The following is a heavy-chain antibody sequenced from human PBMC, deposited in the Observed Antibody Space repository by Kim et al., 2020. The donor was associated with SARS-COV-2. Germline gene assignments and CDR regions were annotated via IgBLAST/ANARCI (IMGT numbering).Heavy chain of an antibody. D-gene: IGHD3-10*01. V-gene: IGHV3-33*01. CDR2: IWYDGSNK. Sequence: GGSLRLSCAASGFTFSSYGLHWVRQAPGKGLEWVAVIWYDGSNKYYADSVKGRFTTSRDNSKNTLYLQMNSLRAEDTAVYYCARDRVGLDVWGQGPTVTVSS. J-gene: IGHJ6*02. CDR3: ARDRVGLDV. CDR1: GFTFSSYG.